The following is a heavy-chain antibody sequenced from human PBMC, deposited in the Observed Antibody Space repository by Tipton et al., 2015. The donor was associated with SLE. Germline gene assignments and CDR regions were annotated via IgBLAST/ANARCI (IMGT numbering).Heavy chain of an antibody. CDR1: GVVFSSSV. J-gene: IGHJ5*02. CDR3: AKDLWEESS. Sequence: SLRLSCVASGVVFSSSVMTWVRQAPGKGLEWVSVIYTAGDTFYTDSVRGRFMISRDQSKNTVYLQMNRLRSDDTAVYYCAKDLWEESSWGQGTLVTVSA. V-gene: IGHV3-23*03. D-gene: IGHD3-16*01. CDR2: IYTAGDT.